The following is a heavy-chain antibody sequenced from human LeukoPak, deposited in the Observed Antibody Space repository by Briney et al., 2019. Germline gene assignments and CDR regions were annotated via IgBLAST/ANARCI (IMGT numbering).Heavy chain of an antibody. J-gene: IGHJ4*02. CDR2: ISYDGSNK. D-gene: IGHD2-2*01. CDR1: GFTFSSYA. V-gene: IGHV3-30-3*01. Sequence: GRSPRLSCAASGFTFSSYAMHWVRQAPGKGLEWVAVISYDGSNKYYADSVKGRFTISRDNSKNTLYLQMNSLRAEDTAVYYCARDSGYCSSTSCFNFDYWGQGTLVTVSS. CDR3: ARDSGYCSSTSCFNFDY.